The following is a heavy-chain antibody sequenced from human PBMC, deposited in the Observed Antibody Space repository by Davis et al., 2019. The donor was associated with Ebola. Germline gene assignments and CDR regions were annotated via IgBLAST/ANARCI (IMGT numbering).Heavy chain of an antibody. J-gene: IGHJ4*02. Sequence: GGSLRLSCAASGFTFSSYSMNWVRQAPGKGLEWVSYISSSSSTIYYADSVKGRFTISRDNAKNSLYLQMNSLRDEDTAVYYCARDRVTMVQGVIKSSRADYWGQGTQVTVSS. CDR3: ARDRVTMVQGVIKSSRADY. V-gene: IGHV3-48*02. CDR1: GFTFSSYS. CDR2: ISSSSSTI. D-gene: IGHD3-10*01.